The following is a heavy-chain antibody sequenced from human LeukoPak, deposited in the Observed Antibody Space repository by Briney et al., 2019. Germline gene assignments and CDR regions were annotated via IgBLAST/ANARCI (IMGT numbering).Heavy chain of an antibody. Sequence: PGGSLRLSCAASGFTFSSYATSWVRQAPGKGLEWVSGISGGGGITDYADSVKGRFTISRDNSKNTLYLQMTGLGAEDTAIYYCAKTPETYYYDFSGYYYYLDCWGQGTLVTVSS. D-gene: IGHD3-22*01. CDR3: AKTPETYYYDFSGYYYYLDC. J-gene: IGHJ4*02. CDR2: ISGGGGIT. CDR1: GFTFSSYA. V-gene: IGHV3-23*01.